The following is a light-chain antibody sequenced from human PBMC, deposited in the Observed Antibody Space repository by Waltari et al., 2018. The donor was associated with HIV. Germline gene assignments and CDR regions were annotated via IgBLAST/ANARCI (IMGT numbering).Light chain of an antibody. Sequence: SVLPPPPSVSGAPAQRLPLSSTGSTSTIGPDYAVHRYQQLPETAPKLLISGNNNRPSGGPDRFSASKSGTSAALTITGLQAEEEADYFCQSYDITLSAAVVFGGGTKLTVL. J-gene: IGLJ2*01. V-gene: IGLV1-40*01. CDR2: GNN. CDR1: TSTIGPDYA. CDR3: QSYDITLSAAVV.